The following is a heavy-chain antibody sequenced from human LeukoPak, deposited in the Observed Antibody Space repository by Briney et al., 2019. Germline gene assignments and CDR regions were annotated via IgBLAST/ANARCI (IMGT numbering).Heavy chain of an antibody. D-gene: IGHD2-8*01. CDR1: GGSISSSNW. CDR3: AKWSADRGALDL. CDR2: IYHSGST. Sequence: PSETLSLTCAVSGGSISSSNWWCCGRQPPGKGVECVGEIYHSGSTNYNPSLKSRLTISVDKSKNQFSLKLSSVTAADTAVSYCAKWSADRGALDLWGQGTMVTVSS. V-gene: IGHV4-4*02. J-gene: IGHJ3*01.